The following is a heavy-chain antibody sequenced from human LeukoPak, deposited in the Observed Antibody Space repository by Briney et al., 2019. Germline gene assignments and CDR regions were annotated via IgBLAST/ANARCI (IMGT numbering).Heavy chain of an antibody. CDR1: GGSISGYY. J-gene: IGHJ6*03. CDR2: INHSGST. CDR3: ARLNAAAGLGAYYYYYMDV. D-gene: IGHD6-13*01. Sequence: SETLSLTCTVSGGSISGYYWSWIRQPPGKGLEWIGEINHSGSTNYNPSLKSRVTISVDTSKNQFSLKLSSVTAADTAVYYCARLNAAAGLGAYYYYYMDVWGKGTTVTISS. V-gene: IGHV4-34*01.